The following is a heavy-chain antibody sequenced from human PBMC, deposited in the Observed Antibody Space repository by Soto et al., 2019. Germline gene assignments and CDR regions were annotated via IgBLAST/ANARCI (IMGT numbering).Heavy chain of an antibody. Sequence: EVQLLESGGGLVQPGGSLRLSCAASGFTFSSYAMSWVRQAPGKWLEWVSGISGSGDSTYYADSVKGRFTIPRDNSKNTLYLQMNSLRAEDTAVYDCAKGVPGIAVAGTVYFQHWGQGTLVTVSS. V-gene: IGHV3-23*01. J-gene: IGHJ1*01. CDR3: AKGVPGIAVAGTVYFQH. CDR1: GFTFSSYA. D-gene: IGHD6-19*01. CDR2: ISGSGDST.